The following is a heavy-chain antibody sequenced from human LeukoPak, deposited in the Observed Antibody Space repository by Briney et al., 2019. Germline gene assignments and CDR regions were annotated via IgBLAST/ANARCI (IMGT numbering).Heavy chain of an antibody. J-gene: IGHJ5*02. Sequence: PSETLSLTCAVYGGSFSGYYWSWIRQPPGKGLEWIGEINHSGSTNYNPSLNSRVTISVDTSKNQFSLKLSSVTAADTAVYYCAREETGTTFFSWFDPWGQGTLVTVSS. CDR3: AREETGTTFFSWFDP. CDR1: GGSFSGYY. D-gene: IGHD1-7*01. V-gene: IGHV4-34*01. CDR2: INHSGST.